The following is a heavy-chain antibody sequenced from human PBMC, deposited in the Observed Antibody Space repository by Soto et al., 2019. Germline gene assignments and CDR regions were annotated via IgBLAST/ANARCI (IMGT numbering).Heavy chain of an antibody. CDR3: AKGFAVAGFYCEP. CDR1: GFTFNNYT. D-gene: IGHD6-19*01. Sequence: XGSLRLSCVVSGFTFNNYTMCWVRQAPGKGLEWVSVITASGNSRYYADSVKDRFTVSRDNSRNTLFLQMDSLGVDDTGTYYCAKGFAVAGFYCEPWGQGTVVTVSS. V-gene: IGHV3-23*05. CDR2: ITASGNSR. J-gene: IGHJ5*02.